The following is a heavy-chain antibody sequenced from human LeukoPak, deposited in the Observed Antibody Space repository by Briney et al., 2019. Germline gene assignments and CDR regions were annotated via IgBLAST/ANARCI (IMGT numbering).Heavy chain of an antibody. J-gene: IGHJ4*02. CDR2: IYYSGST. CDR1: GGSISSSSYY. Sequence: KASETLSLTCTVSGGSISSSSYYWGWIRQPPGKGLEWIGSIYYSGSTYYNPSLKSRVTISVDTSKNQFSLKLSSVTAADTAVYYCARILISGLVRIWGQGTLVTVSS. V-gene: IGHV4-39*01. CDR3: ARILISGLVRI. D-gene: IGHD3/OR15-3a*01.